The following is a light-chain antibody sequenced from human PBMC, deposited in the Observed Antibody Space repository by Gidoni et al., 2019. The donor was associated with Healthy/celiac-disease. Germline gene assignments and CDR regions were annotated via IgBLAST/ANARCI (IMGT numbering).Light chain of an antibody. CDR3: LQSDSTLLCS. Sequence: DPVTITCRASQSISSYLNWYQQKPGKAPKLLIYAASSLQSGVPSRYSGRDSGTDFTLTIILLQPDGFSTYYCLQSDSTLLCSFXXXTRLEIK. J-gene: IGKJ2*04. CDR2: AAS. CDR1: QSISSY. V-gene: IGKV1-39*01.